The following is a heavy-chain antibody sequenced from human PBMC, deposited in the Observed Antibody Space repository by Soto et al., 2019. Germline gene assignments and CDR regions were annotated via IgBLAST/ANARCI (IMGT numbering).Heavy chain of an antibody. CDR2: IKSKTDGGTT. D-gene: IGHD3-10*01. CDR3: TTDQGIWFGELSSPWFDP. J-gene: IGHJ5*02. CDR1: GFTFSNAW. V-gene: IGHV3-15*07. Sequence: EVQLVESGGGLVKPGGSLRLSCAASGFTFSNAWMNWVRQAPGKGLEWVGRIKSKTDGGTTDYAAPVKGRFTISRDDSKNTLYLQMNSLTTEDTAVYYCTTDQGIWFGELSSPWFDPWGQGTLVTVSS.